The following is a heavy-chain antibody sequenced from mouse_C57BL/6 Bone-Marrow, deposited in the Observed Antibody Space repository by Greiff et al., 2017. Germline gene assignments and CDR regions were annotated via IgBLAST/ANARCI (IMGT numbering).Heavy chain of an antibody. CDR2: INPNNGGT. CDR3: ARDYYGSSWYFDY. Sequence: EVQLQQSGPELVKPGASVKISCKASGYTFTDYYMNWVKQSHGKSLEWIGDINPNNGGTSYNQKLKGKATLTVDKSSSTSYMELRSLTSEVSSVYYCARDYYGSSWYFDYWGQGTILTVSS. D-gene: IGHD1-1*01. V-gene: IGHV1-26*01. J-gene: IGHJ2*01. CDR1: GYTFTDYY.